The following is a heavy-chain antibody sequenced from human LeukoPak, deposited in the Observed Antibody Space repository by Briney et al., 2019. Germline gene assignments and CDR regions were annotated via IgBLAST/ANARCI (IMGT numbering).Heavy chain of an antibody. CDR2: ISYDGSNK. J-gene: IGHJ6*02. D-gene: IGHD2-15*01. CDR3: ARDLLPSGYCSGGSCYPTYYYYCGMDV. Sequence: PGGSLRLSCAASGFTFSSYAMHWVRQAPGKGLEWVAVISYDGSNKYYADSVKGRFTISRDNSKNTLYLQMNSLRAEDTAVYYCARDLLPSGYCSGGSCYPTYYYYCGMDVWGQGTTVTVSS. V-gene: IGHV3-30*04. CDR1: GFTFSSYA.